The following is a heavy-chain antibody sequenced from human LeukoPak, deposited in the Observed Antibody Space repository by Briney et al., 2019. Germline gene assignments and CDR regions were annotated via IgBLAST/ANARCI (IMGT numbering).Heavy chain of an antibody. V-gene: IGHV3-30*18. CDR2: ISYDGSNK. CDR3: AKIYGSGSYYNGDY. J-gene: IGHJ4*02. D-gene: IGHD3-10*01. Sequence: QSGGSLRLSCAASGFTSSSYGMHWVRQAPGKGLEWVAVISYDGSNKYYADSVKGRFTISRDNSKNTLYLQMNSLRAEDTAVYYCAKIYGSGSYYNGDYWGQGTLVTVSS. CDR1: GFTSSSYG.